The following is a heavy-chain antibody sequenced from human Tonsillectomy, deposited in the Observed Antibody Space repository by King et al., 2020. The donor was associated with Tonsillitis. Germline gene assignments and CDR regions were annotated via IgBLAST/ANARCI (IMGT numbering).Heavy chain of an antibody. CDR3: AKEQE. V-gene: IGHV3-9*01. CDR1: GFTFDDYA. CDR2: ISWNSGSI. Sequence: VQLVESGGGLVQPGRSLRLSCAASGFTFDDYAMHWVRHAPGKGLEWVSGISWNSGSIGYADSVKGRFTISRDNAKNSLYLQMNSLRAEDTALYYCAKEQEWGQGTLVTVSS. J-gene: IGHJ4*02.